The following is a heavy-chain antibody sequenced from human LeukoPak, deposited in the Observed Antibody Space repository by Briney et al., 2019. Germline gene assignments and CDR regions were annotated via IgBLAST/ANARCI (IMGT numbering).Heavy chain of an antibody. Sequence: GGSLRLSCAASGFTFSDYGMSWVRQAPGKGLEWVSAMSGDGATTYYADSVKGRFTISRDNSKNALYLQINSLGAEDTAVYYCAKDRPGAMLYFDCWGQGTLVTVSS. CDR1: GFTFSDYG. CDR2: MSGDGATT. D-gene: IGHD1-26*01. J-gene: IGHJ4*02. CDR3: AKDRPGAMLYFDC. V-gene: IGHV3-23*01.